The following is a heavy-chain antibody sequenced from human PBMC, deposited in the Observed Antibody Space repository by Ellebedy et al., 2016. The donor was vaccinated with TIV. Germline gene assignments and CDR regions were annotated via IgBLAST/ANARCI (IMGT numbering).Heavy chain of an antibody. CDR1: GFTFSTFS. Sequence: PGGSLRLSCAASGFTFSTFSMNWVRQAPGKGLEWASSISYYSSYIYYADSVKGRFTISRDDAKNSLYLQLNSLGVEDTALYYCARSLGIGPYGMDVWGQGTTVTVSS. V-gene: IGHV3-21*01. CDR3: ARSLGIGPYGMDV. J-gene: IGHJ6*02. CDR2: ISYYSSYI. D-gene: IGHD1-26*01.